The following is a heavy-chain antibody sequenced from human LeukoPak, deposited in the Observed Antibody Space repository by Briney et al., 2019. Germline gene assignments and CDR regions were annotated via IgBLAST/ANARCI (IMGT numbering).Heavy chain of an antibody. CDR1: GYTFTGNY. CDR2: INPNSGGT. Sequence: ASVKVSCKAFGYTFTGNYMHWGRQAPGQGLEWMGWINPNSGGTDYAHKFQGGVTMTRDTSISTAYMELSGLRSDDTAVYYCARLSGYCSGGYCYFDYWGQGTLVTVSS. D-gene: IGHD2-15*01. J-gene: IGHJ4*02. CDR3: ARLSGYCSGGYCYFDY. V-gene: IGHV1-2*02.